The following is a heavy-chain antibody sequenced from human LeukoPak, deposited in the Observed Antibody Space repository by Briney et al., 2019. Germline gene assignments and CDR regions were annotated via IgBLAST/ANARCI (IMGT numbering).Heavy chain of an antibody. CDR1: GFTFSSYG. J-gene: IGHJ6*02. CDR3: AKDKGDYFGDYYGMDV. V-gene: IGHV3-30*18. CDR2: ISYDGSNK. Sequence: GGSLRLSCAASGFTFSSYGMHWVRQAPGKGLEWVAVISYDGSNKYYADSVEGRFTISRDNSKNTLYLQMNSLRAEDTAVYYCAKDKGDYFGDYYGMDVWGQGTTVTVSS. D-gene: IGHD2/OR15-2a*01.